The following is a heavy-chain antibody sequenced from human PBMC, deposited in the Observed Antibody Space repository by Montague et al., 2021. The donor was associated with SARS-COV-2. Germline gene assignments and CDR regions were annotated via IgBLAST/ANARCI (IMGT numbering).Heavy chain of an antibody. CDR3: ARWGLYGGNPGDGAFDI. D-gene: IGHD4-23*01. V-gene: IGHV4-59*01. J-gene: IGHJ3*02. CDR1: GGSISSYY. CDR2: IYYSGST. Sequence: SETLSLTCTVSGGSISSYYWSWIRQPPGKGLEWIGYIYYSGSTNYNPSLKSRVTISVDTSKNQFSLKLSSVTAADTAVYYCARWGLYGGNPGDGAFDIRGQGTMVTVSS.